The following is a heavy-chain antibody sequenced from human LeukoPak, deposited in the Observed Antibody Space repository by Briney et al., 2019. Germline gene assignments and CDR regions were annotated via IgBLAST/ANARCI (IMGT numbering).Heavy chain of an antibody. D-gene: IGHD6-13*01. J-gene: IGHJ4*02. Sequence: TGGSLRLSCSASGFTFSNYAIHWVRQAPAKGLEYVSTISDNGGNTNYADSVKGRFTISRDNSKNTLYLQMSSLRPEDTAVYYCVKAAGSWYGYFDYWGQGTLVTVSS. V-gene: IGHV3-64D*06. CDR3: VKAAGSWYGYFDY. CDR2: ISDNGGNT. CDR1: GFTFSNYA.